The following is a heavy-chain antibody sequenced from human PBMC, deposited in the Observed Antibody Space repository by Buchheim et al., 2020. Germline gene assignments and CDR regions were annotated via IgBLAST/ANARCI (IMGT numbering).Heavy chain of an antibody. CDR2: INPSGGST. V-gene: IGHV1-46*01. J-gene: IGHJ6*03. CDR1: GYTFTSYY. Sequence: QVQLVQSGAEVKKPGASVKVSCKASGYTFTSYYMHWVRQAPGQGLEWMGIINPSGGSTSSAQKFQGRVTMTRDTSTSTVFMELSSLRSEDTAVYYCAKERRGLVPPGLYYMDVWGKGTT. CDR3: AKERRGLVPPGLYYMDV. D-gene: IGHD3-16*01.